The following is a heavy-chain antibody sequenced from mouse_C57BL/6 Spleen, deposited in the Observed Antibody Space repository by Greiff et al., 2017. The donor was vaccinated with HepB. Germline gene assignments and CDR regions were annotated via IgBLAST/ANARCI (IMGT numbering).Heavy chain of an antibody. V-gene: IGHV1-50*01. CDR1: GYTFTSYW. CDR3: AREGFYYGSSPS. J-gene: IGHJ3*01. Sequence: QVQLQQPGAELVKPGASVKLSCKASGYTFTSYWMQWVNQRPGQGLEWIGEIDPSDSYTNYNQKFKGKATLTVDTSSSTAYMQLSILTSEDSAVYYCAREGFYYGSSPSWGQGTLVTVSA. CDR2: IDPSDSYT. D-gene: IGHD1-1*01.